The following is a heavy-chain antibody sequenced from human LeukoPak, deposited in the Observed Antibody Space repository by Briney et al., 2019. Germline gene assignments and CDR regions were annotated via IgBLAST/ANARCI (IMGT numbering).Heavy chain of an antibody. Sequence: GGSVKVSCKASGYTFIAYHMHWVRQAPGQGLEWMGRIHPSSGATNYAQRFQGRVTLTRDTSINTAYMELSRLTSDDTAVYYCARDLPFEDWGQGTLVTVSS. D-gene: IGHD2/OR15-2a*01. V-gene: IGHV1-2*06. CDR3: ARDLPFED. J-gene: IGHJ4*02. CDR1: GYTFIAYH. CDR2: IHPSSGAT.